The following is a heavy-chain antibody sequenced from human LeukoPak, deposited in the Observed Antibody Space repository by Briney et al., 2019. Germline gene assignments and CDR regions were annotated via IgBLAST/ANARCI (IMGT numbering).Heavy chain of an antibody. CDR1: GYTFTGCY. CDR3: AREDPTCSSTSCYTRWFDP. V-gene: IGHV1-2*02. D-gene: IGHD2-2*02. J-gene: IGHJ5*02. CDR2: INPNSGGT. Sequence: ASVKVSCKASGYTFTGCYMHWVRQAPGQGLEWMGWINPNSGGTNYAQKFQGRVTMTRDTSISTAYMELSRLRSDDTAVYYCAREDPTCSSTSCYTRWFDPWGQGTLVTVSS.